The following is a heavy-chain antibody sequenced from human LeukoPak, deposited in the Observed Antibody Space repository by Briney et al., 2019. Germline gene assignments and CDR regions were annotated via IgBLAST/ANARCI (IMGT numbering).Heavy chain of an antibody. J-gene: IGHJ4*02. CDR1: GFTFDDYA. CDR2: ISGDGGST. Sequence: QSGGSLRLSCAASGFTFDDYAMHWVRQAPGKGLEWVSFISGDGGSTYYADSVKGRFTISRDNSKNSLYLQMNSLSTEDTALYYCAKGGSGWSYYFDFWGQGTLVTVSS. CDR3: AKGGSGWSYYFDF. D-gene: IGHD6-19*01. V-gene: IGHV3-43*02.